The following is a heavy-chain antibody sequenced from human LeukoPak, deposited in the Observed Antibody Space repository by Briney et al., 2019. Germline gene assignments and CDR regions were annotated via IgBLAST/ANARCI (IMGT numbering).Heavy chain of an antibody. Sequence: GGSLRLSCVVSGLTFSKNWMSWVRQAPGKGLEWVANMKEDGSEKYYVDSVKGRLTISRDNPRNSLYLQMSSLRAEDTAVYYCAQQLSYGFDIWGQGTMVTVSS. CDR3: AQQLSYGFDI. J-gene: IGHJ3*02. D-gene: IGHD3-16*02. CDR2: MKEDGSEK. V-gene: IGHV3-7*01. CDR1: GLTFSKNW.